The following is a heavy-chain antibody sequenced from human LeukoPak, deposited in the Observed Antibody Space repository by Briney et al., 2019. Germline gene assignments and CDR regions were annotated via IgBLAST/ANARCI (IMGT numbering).Heavy chain of an antibody. CDR1: GYTFTGYY. CDR3: ARSKERLVIGY. D-gene: IGHD3-9*01. V-gene: IGHV1-2*02. Sequence: GASVKISCKASGYTFTGYYMHWVRQAPGQGLEWMGWINPNSGGTNYAQKFQGRVTMTRDTSISTAYMELRRLRSDDTAVYYCARSKERLVIGYWGQGTLVTVSS. CDR2: INPNSGGT. J-gene: IGHJ4*02.